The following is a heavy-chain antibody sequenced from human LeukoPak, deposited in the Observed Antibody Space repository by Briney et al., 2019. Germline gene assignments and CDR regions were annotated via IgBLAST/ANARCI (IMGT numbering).Heavy chain of an antibody. CDR2: ISAYNGNT. CDR3: ARVYGSGSSVDY. J-gene: IGHJ4*02. Sequence: ASVKVSCKASGYTFTSYGMSWVRQAPGQGLEWMGWISAYNGNTNYAQKLQGRVTLTTDTSTSTAYMELRSLRSDDTAVYYCARVYGSGSSVDYWGQGTLVTVSS. CDR1: GYTFTSYG. D-gene: IGHD3-10*01. V-gene: IGHV1-18*01.